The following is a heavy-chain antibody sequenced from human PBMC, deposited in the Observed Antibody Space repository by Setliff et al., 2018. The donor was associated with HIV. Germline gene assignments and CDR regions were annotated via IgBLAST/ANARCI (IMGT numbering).Heavy chain of an antibody. CDR3: ARVRLTMIMMVDYFDQ. D-gene: IGHD3-22*01. CDR2: IYYSGDT. Sequence: SETLSLTCTVSGGSIKNYYWSWIRQSPEKGLEWIGYIYYSGDTNYNPSLKSRVTLSADTSKNQLSLSLTSVTAADTAVYYSARVRLTMIMMVDYFDQWGQGTLVTVSS. V-gene: IGHV4-59*12. J-gene: IGHJ4*02. CDR1: GGSIKNYY.